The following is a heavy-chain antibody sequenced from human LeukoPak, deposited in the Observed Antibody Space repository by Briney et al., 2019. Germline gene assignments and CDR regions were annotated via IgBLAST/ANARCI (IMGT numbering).Heavy chain of an antibody. J-gene: IGHJ4*02. Sequence: ASVKVSCKASGYTFTSYYMHWVRQAPGQGLEWMGIINPSGGSTSYAQKFQGRVTMTRDMSTSTVYMELSSLRSEDTAVYYCARDTAAAGLDYWGQGTLVTVSS. V-gene: IGHV1-46*01. CDR2: INPSGGST. CDR3: ARDTAAAGLDY. D-gene: IGHD6-13*01. CDR1: GYTFTSYY.